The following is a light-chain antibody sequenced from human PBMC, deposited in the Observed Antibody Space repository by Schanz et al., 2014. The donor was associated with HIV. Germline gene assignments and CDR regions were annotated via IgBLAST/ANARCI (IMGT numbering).Light chain of an antibody. Sequence: QSVLTQPASVSGPPGQSVTISCTGTSSDVGGYNYVSWYQQHPGKAPKLMIYDVSKRPSGVPDRFSGSKSGNTASLTISGLQAEDEADYYCCSYAGSFSVIFGGGTKLTVL. CDR3: CSYAGSFSVI. V-gene: IGLV2-11*01. CDR2: DVS. J-gene: IGLJ2*01. CDR1: SSDVGGYNY.